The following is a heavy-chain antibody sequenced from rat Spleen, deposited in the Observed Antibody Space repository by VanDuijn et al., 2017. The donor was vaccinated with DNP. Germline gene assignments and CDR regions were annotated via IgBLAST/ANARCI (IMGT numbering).Heavy chain of an antibody. Sequence: EVQLVESGGGLVQPGRSLKLSCAASGFTFSDYYMAWVRQAPTKGLEWVASISYDGGSTYYRDSVKGRFTISRDNAKSSLDLQMDSLRSEDTATYYCARHRTIMPYYYAMDAWGQGASVTVSS. J-gene: IGHJ4*01. D-gene: IGHD1-5*01. CDR3: ARHRTIMPYYYAMDA. CDR2: ISYDGGST. V-gene: IGHV5-20*01. CDR1: GFTFSDYY.